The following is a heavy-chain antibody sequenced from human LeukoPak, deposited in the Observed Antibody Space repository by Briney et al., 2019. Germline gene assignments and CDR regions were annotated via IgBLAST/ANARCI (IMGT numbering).Heavy chain of an antibody. D-gene: IGHD3-3*01. J-gene: IGHJ5*02. CDR3: PRGKYYDFCSGNSNWFDP. CDR1: GGSFRGYF. Sequence: SETLSLTSAVYGGSFRGYFWSWIRQPPGKGVEWTGEINLIGSTNYNPSLKSRAAISVDASMNQSPLKLSSVTAACTPVYDFPRGKYYDFCSGNSNWFDPWGQGTLVTVSS. CDR2: INLIGST. V-gene: IGHV4-34*01.